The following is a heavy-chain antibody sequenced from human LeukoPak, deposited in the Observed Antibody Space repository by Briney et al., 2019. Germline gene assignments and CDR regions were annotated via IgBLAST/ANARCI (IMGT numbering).Heavy chain of an antibody. V-gene: IGHV4-39*01. J-gene: IGHJ4*02. Sequence: PSETLSLTCTVSGGSISSSSYYWGWIRQPPGKGLKWIGSIYYSGSTYYNPSLKSRVTISVDTSKNQFSLRLSSVTAADTAVYYCARLTYTYYYDSSTYSFWGQGTLVTVSS. CDR2: IYYSGST. CDR3: ARLTYTYYYDSSTYSF. CDR1: GGSISSSSYY. D-gene: IGHD3-22*01.